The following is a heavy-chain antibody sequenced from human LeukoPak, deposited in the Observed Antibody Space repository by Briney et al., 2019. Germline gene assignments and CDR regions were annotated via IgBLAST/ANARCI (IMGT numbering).Heavy chain of an antibody. CDR1: GFIFRNYA. CDR2: ITGSGDTT. CDR3: AKWEDYDILTGYYVSDF. J-gene: IGHJ4*02. D-gene: IGHD3-9*01. Sequence: GASLRLSCAASGFIFRNYAMSWVRQAPGKGLEWVSAITGSGDTTYYADSVKGRFTISRDNSKNTLYAEMNTLRAEDTAVYYCAKWEDYDILTGYYVSDFWGQGTLVTVSS. V-gene: IGHV3-23*01.